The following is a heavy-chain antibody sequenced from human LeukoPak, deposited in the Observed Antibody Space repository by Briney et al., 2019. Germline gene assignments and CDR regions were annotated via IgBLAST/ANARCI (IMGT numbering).Heavy chain of an antibody. Sequence: ASVKVSCKASGYTFTSYYMHWVRQAPGQGLEWMGIINPSGGSTSDAQKFQGRVTMNRHTSTSTVYMKLSSVSSEDTDVYYCARRMAGTFSFDYWGQGTLVTVSS. D-gene: IGHD6-19*01. CDR1: GYTFTSYY. CDR3: ARRMAGTFSFDY. V-gene: IGHV1-46*01. J-gene: IGHJ4*02. CDR2: INPSGGST.